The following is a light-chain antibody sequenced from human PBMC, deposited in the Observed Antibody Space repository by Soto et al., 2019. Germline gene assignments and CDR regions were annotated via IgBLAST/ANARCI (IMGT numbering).Light chain of an antibody. CDR3: QQYSNWPPTWT. J-gene: IGKJ1*01. CDR1: QSVRSN. CDR2: AAS. Sequence: EIVMTQSPVTLSVSPGERATLSCRASQSVRSNLAWYQQKPGQAPRLLIYAASTRATGVPARFSGSGSGTEFTLTITSLQSEDFAVYYCQQYSNWPPTWTFGQGTKVEIK. V-gene: IGKV3-15*01.